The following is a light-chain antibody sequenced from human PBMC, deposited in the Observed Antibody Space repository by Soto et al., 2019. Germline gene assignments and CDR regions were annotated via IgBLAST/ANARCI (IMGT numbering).Light chain of an antibody. CDR3: QQYGSSPIT. Sequence: EIVFTQSPCTLSLSPGERATLSCRASQTITTELAWYQQKPGQPPRLLIYDASNRATGIPARFSGSGSGTDFTLTISSLEPEDFAVYYCQQYGSSPITFGQGTRLEIK. J-gene: IGKJ5*01. V-gene: IGKV3-11*01. CDR2: DAS. CDR1: QTITTE.